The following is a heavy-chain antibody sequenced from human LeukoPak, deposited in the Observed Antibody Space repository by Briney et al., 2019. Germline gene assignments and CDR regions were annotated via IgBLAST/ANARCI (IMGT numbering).Heavy chain of an antibody. V-gene: IGHV3-23*01. J-gene: IGHJ4*02. Sequence: GESLRLSCAASGFTFSSYAMSWVRQAPGKGLEWVSAISGSGGSTYYADSVKGRFTISRDNSKNTLYLQMNSLRAEDTAVYYCAKDLSKVPSSGWYLPPHYFDYWGQGTLVTVSS. CDR2: ISGSGGST. CDR3: AKDLSKVPSSGWYLPPHYFDY. CDR1: GFTFSSYA. D-gene: IGHD6-19*01.